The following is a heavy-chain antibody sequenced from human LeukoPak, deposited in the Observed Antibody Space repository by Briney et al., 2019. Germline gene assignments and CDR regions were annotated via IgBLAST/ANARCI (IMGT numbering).Heavy chain of an antibody. Sequence: PGGSLKLSCAASGFTFSSYAMHWVRKAPAKGLEWVAVISYDGSNKYYADSVKGRFTISRDNSKNTLYLQMNSLRAEDTAVYYCARETRPYYYDSSGPLDYWGQGTLVTVSS. CDR3: ARETRPYYYDSSGPLDY. CDR2: ISYDGSNK. V-gene: IGHV3-30*04. J-gene: IGHJ4*02. D-gene: IGHD3-22*01. CDR1: GFTFSSYA.